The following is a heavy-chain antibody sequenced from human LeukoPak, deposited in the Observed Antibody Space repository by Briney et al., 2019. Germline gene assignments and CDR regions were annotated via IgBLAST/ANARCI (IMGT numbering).Heavy chain of an antibody. V-gene: IGHV4-61*02. CDR2: IYTSGST. CDR3: AGLFVPGAPELDRFDP. D-gene: IGHD3-10*01. CDR1: GGSISSGSYY. J-gene: IGHJ5*02. Sequence: PSETLSLTCTVSGGSISSGSYYWSWIRQPAGKGLEWIGRIYTSGSTNYNPSLKSRVTISVDTSKNQFSLKVTSVTAADTAMYYCAGLFVPGAPELDRFDPWGQGTLVTVSS.